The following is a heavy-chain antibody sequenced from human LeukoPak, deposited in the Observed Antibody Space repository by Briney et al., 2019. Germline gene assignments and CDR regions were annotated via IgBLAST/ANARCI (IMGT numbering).Heavy chain of an antibody. J-gene: IGHJ4*02. CDR1: GYTFTGYY. D-gene: IGHD3-22*01. Sequence: ASVKVSCKASGYTFTGYYMHWVRQAPGQGLEWMGWINPNSGGTNYAQKFQGRVTMTRDTSISTAYMELSRLRSDDTAVYYCARSLYDSSGYPYYFDYWGQGTLVTVSS. CDR2: INPNSGGT. V-gene: IGHV1-2*02. CDR3: ARSLYDSSGYPYYFDY.